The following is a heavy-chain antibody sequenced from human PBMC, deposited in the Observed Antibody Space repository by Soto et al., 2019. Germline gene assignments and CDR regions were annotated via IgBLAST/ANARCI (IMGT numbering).Heavy chain of an antibody. CDR1: GGXXNSYS. V-gene: IGHV1-69*06. CDR2: IVPLSGTP. Sequence: QVRLVXXXAEVKKPGSSVKLSCKVSGGXXNSYSIAWVRQAPGXXXXXLGTIVPLSGTPNHAQQFQARVTITADTSTNTAYLELSSLRSEDTAIYYCARDWRQMSRGGFFDYWGQGSLVTISS. J-gene: IGHJ4*02. CDR3: ARDWRQMSRGGFFDY. D-gene: IGHD3-16*01.